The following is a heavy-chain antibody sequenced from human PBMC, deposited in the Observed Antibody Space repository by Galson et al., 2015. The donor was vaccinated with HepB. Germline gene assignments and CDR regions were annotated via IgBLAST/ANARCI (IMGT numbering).Heavy chain of an antibody. CDR1: GYTFTSYG. J-gene: IGHJ3*02. Sequence: SVKVSCKASGYTFTSYGISWVRQAPGQGLEWMGWISVYNGNTNYAQKLQGRVTMTTDTSTSTAYMELRSLRSDDTAVYYCASSYYYDSSGSGTFDIWGQGTMVTVSS. D-gene: IGHD3-22*01. V-gene: IGHV1-18*01. CDR2: ISVYNGNT. CDR3: ASSYYYDSSGSGTFDI.